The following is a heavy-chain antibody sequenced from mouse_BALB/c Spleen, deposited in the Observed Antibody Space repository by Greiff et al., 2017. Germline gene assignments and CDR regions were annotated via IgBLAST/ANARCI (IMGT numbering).Heavy chain of an antibody. V-gene: IGHV7-3*02. CDR3: ARAGITTVVAKAMDY. CDR2: IRNKANGYTT. J-gene: IGHJ4*01. D-gene: IGHD1-1*01. Sequence: EVQLVESGGGLVQPGGSLRLSCATSGFTFTDYYMSWVRQPPGKALEWLGFIRNKANGYTTEYSASVKGRFTISRDNSQSILYLQMNTLRAEDSATYYCARAGITTVVAKAMDYWGQGTSVTVSS. CDR1: GFTFTDYY.